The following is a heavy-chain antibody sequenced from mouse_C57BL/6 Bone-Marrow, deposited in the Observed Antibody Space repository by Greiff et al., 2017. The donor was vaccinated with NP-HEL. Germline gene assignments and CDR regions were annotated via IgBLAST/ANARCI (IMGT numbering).Heavy chain of an antibody. CDR2: INPNNGGT. D-gene: IGHD1-1*01. Sequence: VQLKQSGPELVKPGASVKMSCKASGYTFTDYNMHWVKQSHGKSLEWIGYINPNNGGTSYNQKFKGKATLTVNKSSSTAYMELRSLTSEDSAVYYCARSGYYGSSDFDVWGTGTTVTVSS. CDR1: GYTFTDYN. V-gene: IGHV1-22*01. J-gene: IGHJ1*03. CDR3: ARSGYYGSSDFDV.